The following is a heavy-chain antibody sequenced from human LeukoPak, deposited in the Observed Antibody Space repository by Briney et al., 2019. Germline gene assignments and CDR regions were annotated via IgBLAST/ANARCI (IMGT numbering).Heavy chain of an antibody. CDR2: FRSKAYGGTT. J-gene: IGHJ4*02. D-gene: IGHD6-6*01. CDR1: GFTFGDYT. CDR3: TRATGRGSTSYDFDY. V-gene: IGHV3-49*03. Sequence: GGSLRLSCTASGFTFGDYTMSWFRQAPGKGLEWVTFFRSKAYGGTTEYAASVKGRFTISRDDSTRITYLQMNSLKTEDTALYYCTRATGRGSTSYDFDYWGQGTLVTVSS.